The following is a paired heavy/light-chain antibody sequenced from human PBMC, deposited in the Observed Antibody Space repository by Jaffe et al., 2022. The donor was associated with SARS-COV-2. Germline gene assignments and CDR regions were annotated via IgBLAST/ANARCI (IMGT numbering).Light chain of an antibody. J-gene: IGLJ2*01. CDR1: SSNIGNNA. CDR2: YDD. V-gene: IGLV1-36*01. CDR3: ATWDDSLNAVV. Sequence: QSVLTQPPSVSEAPRQRVTISCSGSSSNIGNNAVNWYQQLPGKAPKLLIYYDDLLPSGVSDRFSGSKSGTSASLAISGLQSEDEADYYCATWDDSLNAVVFGGGTKLTVL.
Heavy chain of an antibody. CDR1: GFTFSSYS. D-gene: IGHD2-15*01. CDR3: ARDYCTGGSCPRMDH. V-gene: IGHV3-21*06. Sequence: EVQLVESGGSLVKPGGSLRLSCATSGFTFSSYSMNWVRQAPGKGLEWVSSITGDSLYIHYADSVKGRFTISRDNAKNSLYLQMNSLRAEDTAVYYCARDYCTGGSCPRMDHWGQGSLVTVSS. J-gene: IGHJ4*02. CDR2: ITGDSLYI.